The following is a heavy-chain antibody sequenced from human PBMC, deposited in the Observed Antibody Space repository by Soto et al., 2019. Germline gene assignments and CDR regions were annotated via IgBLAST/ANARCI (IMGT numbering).Heavy chain of an antibody. Sequence: SETLSLTCAVYGGSFSGYYWSWIRQLPGKGLEWIGEINHSGSTNYNPSLKSRVTISVDTSKNQFSLKLCSVTAADTAVYYCARVHDYYDSSGYYLDYWGQGTLVTVSS. V-gene: IGHV4-34*01. D-gene: IGHD3-22*01. CDR2: INHSGST. J-gene: IGHJ4*02. CDR3: ARVHDYYDSSGYYLDY. CDR1: GGSFSGYY.